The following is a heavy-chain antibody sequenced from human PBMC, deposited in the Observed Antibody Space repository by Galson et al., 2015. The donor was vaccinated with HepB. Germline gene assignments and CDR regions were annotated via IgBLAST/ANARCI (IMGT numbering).Heavy chain of an antibody. CDR3: ARDRRDLLTGFVFDY. V-gene: IGHV1-18*01. Sequence: SVKVSCKASGYTFANYGFSWVRQAPGQGLEWMGWISAYNGHTNYAQKVQGRVTMTTDPSTNTAYMELRSLRSDDTAVYYRARDRRDLLTGFVFDYWGQGTLVTVSS. J-gene: IGHJ4*02. D-gene: IGHD3-9*01. CDR2: ISAYNGHT. CDR1: GYTFANYG.